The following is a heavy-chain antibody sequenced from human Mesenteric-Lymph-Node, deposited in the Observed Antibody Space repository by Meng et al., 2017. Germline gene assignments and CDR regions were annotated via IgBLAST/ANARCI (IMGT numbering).Heavy chain of an antibody. V-gene: IGHV4-4*07. J-gene: IGHJ6*02. Sequence: SETLSLTCTVSGGSISSYYWSWIRQPAGKGLEWIGRIYTSGSTNYNPSLKSRVTMSVDTSKNQFSLKLSSVTAADPAVYYCARGYNHVWGSYRLTGGMDVWGQGTTVTVSS. CDR3: ARGYNHVWGSYRLTGGMDV. CDR1: GGSISSYY. D-gene: IGHD3-16*02. CDR2: IYTSGST.